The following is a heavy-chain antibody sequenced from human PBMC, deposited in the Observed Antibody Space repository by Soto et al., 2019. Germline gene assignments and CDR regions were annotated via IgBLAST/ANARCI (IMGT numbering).Heavy chain of an antibody. CDR1: GGTFNTYA. CDR3: AMEVQVHTPAFVY. J-gene: IGHJ4*02. CDR2: ISPMFGAA. D-gene: IGHD3-10*01. Sequence: QVQLVQSGAEMKKPGSSVKVSCQSSGGTFNTYAMNWVRQAPGQGPGWMGDISPMFGAANYAPKFQGRVTITADESTGTSYMQLSSLTPEDTALYFCAMEVQVHTPAFVYWGQGTLVTVSS. V-gene: IGHV1-69*19.